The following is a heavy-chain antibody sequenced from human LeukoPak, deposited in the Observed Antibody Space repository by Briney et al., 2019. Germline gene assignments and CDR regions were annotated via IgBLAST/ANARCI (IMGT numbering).Heavy chain of an antibody. J-gene: IGHJ3*02. CDR3: ARRRAPITMIVVVLAFDI. D-gene: IGHD3-22*01. V-gene: IGHV4-39*01. CDR1: GGSISSSSYY. CDR2: IYYSGST. Sequence: SETLSLTCTVSGGSISSSSYYWGWIRQPPGKGLEWIGSIYYSGSTYYNPSLKSRVTISVDTSKNQFSLRLSSVTAADTAVYYCARRRAPITMIVVVLAFDIWGQGTMVTVSS.